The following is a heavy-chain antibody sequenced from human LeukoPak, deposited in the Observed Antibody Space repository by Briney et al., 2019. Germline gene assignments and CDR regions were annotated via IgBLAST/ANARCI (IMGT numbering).Heavy chain of an antibody. CDR2: INPQSGGT. CDR3: ARGVVAATFYYYMDV. V-gene: IGHV1-2*02. J-gene: IGHJ6*03. Sequence: ASVKVSCKASGYTFTRFYLYWLRQAPGQGLEWMGWINPQSGGTNYAQKFQGRVTMTRDTSISTAYMELSRLRSDDTAVYYCARGVVAATFYYYMDVWGKGTTVTVSS. CDR1: GYTFTRFY. D-gene: IGHD2-15*01.